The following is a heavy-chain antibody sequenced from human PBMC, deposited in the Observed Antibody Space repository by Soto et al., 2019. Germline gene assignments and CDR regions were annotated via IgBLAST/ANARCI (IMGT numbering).Heavy chain of an antibody. CDR1: GGSISYYY. D-gene: IGHD4-17*01. V-gene: IGHV4-59*01. CDR3: ASAYGGNCFDS. J-gene: IGHJ5*01. CDR2: IYYSGST. Sequence: QVQLQEPGPGLVMPSETLSLTCTVSGGSISYYYWSWIRQPPGKELEWLGSIYYSGSTNYNPSLKNRVTISVNTSKNQCYLKLCSVTAADTAVYYCASAYGGNCFDSWGQGTLVTVSS.